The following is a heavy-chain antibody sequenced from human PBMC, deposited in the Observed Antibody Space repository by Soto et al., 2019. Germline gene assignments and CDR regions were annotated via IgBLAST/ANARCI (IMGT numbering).Heavy chain of an antibody. CDR3: ATSAGSYYGGWFDP. D-gene: IGHD1-26*01. V-gene: IGHV1-24*01. CDR2: FDPEDGET. Sequence: ASVKVSCRVSGYTLTELSMHWVRQAPGKGLEWMGGFDPEDGETIYAQKFQGRVTMTEDTSTDTAYMELSSLRSEDTAVYYCATSAGSYYGGWFDPWGQRTLVTVSS. J-gene: IGHJ5*02. CDR1: GYTLTELS.